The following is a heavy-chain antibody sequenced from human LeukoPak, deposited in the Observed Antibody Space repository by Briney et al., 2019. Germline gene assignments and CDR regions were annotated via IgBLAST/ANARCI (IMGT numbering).Heavy chain of an antibody. Sequence: MPSETLSLTCTVSGGSISSYYWSWIRQPPGKGLEWIGYIYYSGSTNYNPSLKSRVTISVDTSKNQFSLKLSSVTAADTAVYYCATYYYYYGMDVWGQGTTVTASS. J-gene: IGHJ6*02. CDR1: GGSISSYY. V-gene: IGHV4-59*08. CDR2: IYYSGST. CDR3: ATYYYYYGMDV.